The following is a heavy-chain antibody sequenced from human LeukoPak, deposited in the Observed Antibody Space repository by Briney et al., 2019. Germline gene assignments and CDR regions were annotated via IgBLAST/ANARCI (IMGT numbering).Heavy chain of an antibody. Sequence: GGSLRLSCAASEFTFSSYAMTWVRQAPGKGLEWVSAISGSGGRTDYADSVRGRFTISRDNFKNTLYLQMNSLRAEDTAVYYCAKDPCSSCYYYYGMDVWGKGTTVTVSS. CDR2: ISGSGGRT. CDR1: EFTFSSYA. J-gene: IGHJ6*04. D-gene: IGHD6-13*01. V-gene: IGHV3-23*01. CDR3: AKDPCSSCYYYYGMDV.